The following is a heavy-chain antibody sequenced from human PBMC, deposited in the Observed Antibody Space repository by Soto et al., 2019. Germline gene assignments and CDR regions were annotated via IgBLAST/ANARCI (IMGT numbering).Heavy chain of an antibody. CDR1: GFTFSYYE. CDR3: ARDTGRASADL. J-gene: IGHJ5*02. CDR2: ISHTDRLT. V-gene: IGHV3-48*03. D-gene: IGHD6-13*01. Sequence: EVQLAESGGDLVQPGGSLSLSCVGSGFTFSYYERNWVRQAPGKGLERVAFISHTDRLTHYPDSVKGRFTISRDNAQNSLYLEMPSLRVEDTGVYYCARDTGRASADLWGQGTLVTVSS.